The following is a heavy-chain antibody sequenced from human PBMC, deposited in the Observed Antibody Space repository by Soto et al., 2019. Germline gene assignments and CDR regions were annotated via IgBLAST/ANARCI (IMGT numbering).Heavy chain of an antibody. J-gene: IGHJ6*02. CDR2: IYYSGST. V-gene: IGHV4-59*08. Sequence: SETLSLTCTVSGGSISSYYWSWIRQPPGKGLEWIAYIYYSGSTNYNPSLKSRVTISVDTSKNQFSLKLSSVTAADRAVYYCARHLPYYDILTGSVWYYGMDVWGQGTTVTVSS. D-gene: IGHD3-9*01. CDR3: ARHLPYYDILTGSVWYYGMDV. CDR1: GGSISSYY.